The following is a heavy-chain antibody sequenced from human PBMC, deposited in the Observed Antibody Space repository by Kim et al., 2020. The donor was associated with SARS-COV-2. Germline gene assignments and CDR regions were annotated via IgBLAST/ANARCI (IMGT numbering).Heavy chain of an antibody. J-gene: IGHJ4*02. CDR3: ARTPNPEYYYDSRPL. D-gene: IGHD3-22*01. Sequence: SETLSLTCTVSGGSISSGGYYWSWIRQHPGKGLEWIGYIYYSGSTYYNPSLKSRVTISVDTSKNQFSLKLSSVTAADTAVYYCARTPNPEYYYDSRPLWGQGTPVTVSS. CDR2: IYYSGST. CDR1: GGSISSGGYY. V-gene: IGHV4-31*03.